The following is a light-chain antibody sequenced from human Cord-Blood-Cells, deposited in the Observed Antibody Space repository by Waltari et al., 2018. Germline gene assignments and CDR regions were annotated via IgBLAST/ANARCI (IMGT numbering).Light chain of an antibody. V-gene: IGKV3-20*01. CDR2: GAS. Sequence: ELVLTQSPGPLSLSPGERATFSCRARQSVSSSYLAWYQQKPGQAPRLLIYGASSRATGIPDRFSGSGSGTDFTLTISRLEPEDFAVYYCQQYGSSPPYTFGQGTKLEIK. J-gene: IGKJ2*01. CDR3: QQYGSSPPYT. CDR1: QSVSSSY.